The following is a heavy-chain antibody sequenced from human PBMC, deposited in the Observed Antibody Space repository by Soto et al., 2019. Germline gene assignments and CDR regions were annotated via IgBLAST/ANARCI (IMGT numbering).Heavy chain of an antibody. D-gene: IGHD5-18*01. CDR1: GYTFTSYG. CDR3: ARDQLWPAPGGDYYYGMDV. Sequence: AASVKVSCKASGYTFTSYGISWVRQAPGQGLEWMGWISAYNGNTNYAQKLQGRVTMTTDTSTSTAYMELRSLRSDDTAVYYCARDQLWPAPGGDYYYGMDVWGQGTTVTVSS. CDR2: ISAYNGNT. V-gene: IGHV1-18*01. J-gene: IGHJ6*02.